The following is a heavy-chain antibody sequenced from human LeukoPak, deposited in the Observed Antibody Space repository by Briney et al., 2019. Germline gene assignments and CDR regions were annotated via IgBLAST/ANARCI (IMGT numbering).Heavy chain of an antibody. CDR2: TSHDEGNK. CDR3: ARGPGLAMGKGYFDY. D-gene: IGHD5-18*01. J-gene: IGHJ4*02. CDR1: GFTFSNYA. Sequence: GGSLRLSCAASGFTFSNYAMHWVRQAPGKGLEWVAATSHDEGNKYYADSVKGRFTISRDNSRNTLYLEVGSLRTDDTAVYYCARGPGLAMGKGYFDYCGQGTLVTVSS. V-gene: IGHV3-30-3*01.